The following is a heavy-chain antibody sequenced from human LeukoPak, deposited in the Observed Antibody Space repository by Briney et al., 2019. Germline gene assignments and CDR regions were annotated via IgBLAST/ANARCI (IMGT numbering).Heavy chain of an antibody. CDR1: GYSISSGYQ. Sequence: SETLSLTCVVSGYSISSGYQWAWIRQSPGKGLEWIGSIYHSGSAHYNPSLKSRVTISLETSKNQFSLNLYSVTAADTAVYYCARDPRWLTPDCTSTSCYENYFDPWGQGTLVTVSS. CDR2: IYHSGSA. J-gene: IGHJ5*02. V-gene: IGHV4-38-2*02. CDR3: ARDPRWLTPDCTSTSCYENYFDP. D-gene: IGHD2-2*01.